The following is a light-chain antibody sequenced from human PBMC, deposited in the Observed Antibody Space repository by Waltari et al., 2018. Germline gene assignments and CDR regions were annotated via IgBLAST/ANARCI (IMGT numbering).Light chain of an antibody. CDR2: SAS. CDR1: KNSRKY. CDR3: QQSYSTLIT. V-gene: IGKV1-39*01. Sequence: DIKRPKPPSSLSASVGHRVTNTCRASKNSRKYLNWYQHKPGKAPNLLIYSASTLQSGVPSRFSGSGSGADFTLTISGLQPEDFATYYCQQSYSTLITFGQGTRLEIK. J-gene: IGKJ5*01.